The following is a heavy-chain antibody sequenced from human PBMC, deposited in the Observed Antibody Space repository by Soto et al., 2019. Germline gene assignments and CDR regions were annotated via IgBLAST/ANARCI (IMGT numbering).Heavy chain of an antibody. CDR1: GYTFSSNG. CDR3: ARLHGYSSGWYDY. J-gene: IGHJ4*02. CDR2: ISTFNGNA. V-gene: IGHV1-18*04. Sequence: ASVKVSCKSSGYTFSSNGVSWVRQAPGQGLEWMGWISTFNGNAHYAQKFQGRVTMTTDTSTNTAYMELTSLSSDDTAVYYCARLHGYSSGWYDYWGQGTLVTVSS. D-gene: IGHD6-19*01.